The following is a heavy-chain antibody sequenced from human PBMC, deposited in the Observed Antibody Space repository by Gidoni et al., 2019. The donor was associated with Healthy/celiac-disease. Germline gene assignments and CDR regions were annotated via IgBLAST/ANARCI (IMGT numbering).Heavy chain of an antibody. Sequence: QVQLVQSGAEVTKPGSSVTVSCKDSGGTFSSYAISWVRQAPGQGLEWMGGIIPIFGTANYAQKFQGRVTITADESTSTAYMELSSLRSEDTAAYYCARDQGSSGWYYVPFDYWGQGTLVTVSS. CDR2: IIPIFGTA. CDR3: ARDQGSSGWYYVPFDY. J-gene: IGHJ4*02. V-gene: IGHV1-69*01. CDR1: GGTFSSYA. D-gene: IGHD6-19*01.